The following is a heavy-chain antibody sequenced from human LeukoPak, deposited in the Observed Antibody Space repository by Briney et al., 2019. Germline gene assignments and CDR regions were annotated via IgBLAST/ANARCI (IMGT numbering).Heavy chain of an antibody. D-gene: IGHD3-22*01. CDR2: ISGSSRST. J-gene: IGHJ4*02. CDR3: TKNFDSSGYYPNY. Sequence: GGSLRLSCAASGFTFSSSAMHWVREAPGKGLEWVSAISGSSRSTYYADSVKGRFTISRDNSQNTLYLQMNSLRAEDTAVYYCTKNFDSSGYYPNYWGQGTLVTVSS. CDR1: GFTFSSSA. V-gene: IGHV3-23*01.